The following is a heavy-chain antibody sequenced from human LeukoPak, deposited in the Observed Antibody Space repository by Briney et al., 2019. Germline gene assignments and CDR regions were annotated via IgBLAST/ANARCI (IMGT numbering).Heavy chain of an antibody. Sequence: PGGSLRLSCVASGFTVSSNYMSWVRQAPGKGLEWVSAIFSGGSTFYADSVTGRFTISRDNSKNTVYLEKNSLRAEDTAVYYCARDLKTSGWYGDFDYWGQGTLVTVSS. CDR2: IFSGGST. J-gene: IGHJ4*02. D-gene: IGHD6-19*01. CDR1: GFTVSSNY. CDR3: ARDLKTSGWYGDFDY. V-gene: IGHV3-53*01.